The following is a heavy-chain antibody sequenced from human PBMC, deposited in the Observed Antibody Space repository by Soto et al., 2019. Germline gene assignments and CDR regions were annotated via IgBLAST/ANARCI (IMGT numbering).Heavy chain of an antibody. CDR3: ARDRYTIGWYGMDY. CDR1: GYTFITYY. V-gene: IGHV1-46*03. CDR2: INPSGGTT. D-gene: IGHD6-19*01. J-gene: IGHJ4*02. Sequence: RASVKVSCKTSGYTFITYYMHWVRQAPGQGLEWLGIINPSGGTTSYAQKFQGRVTMTRDTSTSTIYMELRSLRSEDTAVYFCARDRYTIGWYGMDYRGQGTLVTVSS.